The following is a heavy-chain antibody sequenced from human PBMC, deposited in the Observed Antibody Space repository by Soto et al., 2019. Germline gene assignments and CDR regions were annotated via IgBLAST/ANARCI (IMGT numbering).Heavy chain of an antibody. V-gene: IGHV1-3*01. D-gene: IGHD2-2*01. J-gene: IGHJ6*03. CDR1: GYTFTSYA. CDR2: INAGSGNT. CDR3: ARAYCSSTSCYAPLYYYYMDV. Sequence: GASVKVSCKASGYTFTSYAMHWVRQAPGQRLEWMGWINAGSGNTKYSQKFQGRVTITRDTSASTAYMELSSLRSEDTAVYYCARAYCSSTSCYAPLYYYYMDVWGKGTTVTVSS.